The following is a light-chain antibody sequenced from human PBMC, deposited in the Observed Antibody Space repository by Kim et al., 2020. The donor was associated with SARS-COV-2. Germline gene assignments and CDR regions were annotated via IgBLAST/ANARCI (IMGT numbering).Light chain of an antibody. CDR2: GKN. CDR3: NSRDSSGNHSWV. J-gene: IGLJ3*02. Sequence: EQTIRITCQGDSLRSYYASWYQQKPGEAPLLVIYGKNNRPSGIPDRFSGSSTANTASLTITGAQAEDEADYYCNSRDSSGNHSWVFGGGTKLTVL. V-gene: IGLV3-19*01. CDR1: SLRSYY.